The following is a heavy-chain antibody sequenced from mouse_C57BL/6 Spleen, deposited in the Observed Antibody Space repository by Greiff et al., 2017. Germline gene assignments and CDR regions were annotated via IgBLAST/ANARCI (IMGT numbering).Heavy chain of an antibody. CDR1: GFTFSDAW. CDR3: TELYDYDGAFAY. V-gene: IGHV6-6*01. D-gene: IGHD2-4*01. J-gene: IGHJ3*01. Sequence: EVMLVASGGGLVQPGGSMKLSCAASGFTFSDAWMDWVRQSPEKGLEWVAEIRNKANNHATYYAESVKGRFTISRDDSKSSVYLQMNSLRAEDSGIYYCTELYDYDGAFAYWGQGTLVTVSA. CDR2: IRNKANNHAT.